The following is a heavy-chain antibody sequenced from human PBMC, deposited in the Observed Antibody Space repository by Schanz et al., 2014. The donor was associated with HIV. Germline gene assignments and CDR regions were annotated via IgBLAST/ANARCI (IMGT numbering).Heavy chain of an antibody. J-gene: IGHJ6*02. CDR3: ARGSWYSGGWYDDYNYYDVDV. D-gene: IGHD6-19*01. Sequence: QVQLVESGGGLVKPGGSLRLSCAASGFTFNDYYMTWIRQAPGKGLEWVSYISDTGTTTYYADSVNGRFTISRDNANNSLSLQMKSLRAEDTAVYFCARGSWYSGGWYDDYNYYDVDVWGQGTTVIVSS. CDR2: ISDTGTTT. CDR1: GFTFNDYY. V-gene: IGHV3-11*01.